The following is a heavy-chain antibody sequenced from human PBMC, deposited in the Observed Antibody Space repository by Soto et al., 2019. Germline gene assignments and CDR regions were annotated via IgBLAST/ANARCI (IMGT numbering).Heavy chain of an antibody. D-gene: IGHD3-22*01. CDR3: ARWLEVLTTSDS. CDR2: ISTSGRDT. Sequence: GGSLRLSCAASGFNFSDYYMTWIRQAPGKGLEWISYISTSGRDTEYADSVKGRFLISRDNAKRSLYLQMNSLRVEDTAVYYCARWLEVLTTSDSWGQGALVTVSS. V-gene: IGHV3-11*06. J-gene: IGHJ4*02. CDR1: GFNFSDYY.